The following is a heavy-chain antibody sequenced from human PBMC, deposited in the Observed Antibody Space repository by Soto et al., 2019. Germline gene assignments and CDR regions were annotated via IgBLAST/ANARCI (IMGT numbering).Heavy chain of an antibody. D-gene: IGHD6-19*01. CDR1: GFTFSSYW. CDR2: IKQDGSEK. V-gene: IGHV3-7*03. Sequence: EVQLVESGGGLVKPGGSLRLSCAASGFTFSSYWMSWVRQAPGKGLEWVANIKQDGSEKYYVDSVKGRFTISRDNAKNSLYLQMNSLRAEDTAVYYCAREGIAVAGNWFDPWGQGTLVTVSS. CDR3: AREGIAVAGNWFDP. J-gene: IGHJ5*02.